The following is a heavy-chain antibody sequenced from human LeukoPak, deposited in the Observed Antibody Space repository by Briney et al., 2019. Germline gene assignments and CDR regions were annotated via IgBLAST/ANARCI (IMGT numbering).Heavy chain of an antibody. J-gene: IGHJ4*02. Sequence: SETLSLTCTVSGGSISSSSYYWGWIRQPPGKGLEWIGSFYYSGSTYYNPSLKSRVTISVDTSKNQFSLKLSSVTAADTAVYYCARLDRFGEYFDYWGQGTLVTVSS. CDR3: ARLDRFGEYFDY. V-gene: IGHV4-39*01. CDR1: GGSISSSSYY. D-gene: IGHD3-10*01. CDR2: FYYSGST.